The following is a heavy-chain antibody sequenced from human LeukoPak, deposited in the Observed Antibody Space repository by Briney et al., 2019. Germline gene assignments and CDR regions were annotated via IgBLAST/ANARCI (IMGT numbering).Heavy chain of an antibody. Sequence: GASVKVSCKVSGYTFTGYYMHWVRQAPGQGLEWMGWINPNSGGTNYAQKFQGRVAMTRDTSISTAYMELSRLRSDDTAVYYCAGRRYCSSTSCYRDYYYMDVWGKGTTVTVSS. V-gene: IGHV1-2*02. J-gene: IGHJ6*03. CDR3: AGRRYCSSTSCYRDYYYMDV. CDR2: INPNSGGT. D-gene: IGHD2-2*01. CDR1: GYTFTGYY.